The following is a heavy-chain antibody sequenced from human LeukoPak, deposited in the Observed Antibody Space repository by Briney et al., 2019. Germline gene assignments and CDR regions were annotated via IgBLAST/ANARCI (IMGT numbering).Heavy chain of an antibody. Sequence: PGGSLRLSCAASGFTVSSNYTSWVRQAPGKGLEWVSVIYSGGSTYYADSVKGRFTISRDNSKNTLYLQMNSLRAEDTAVYYCARDRGYCSSTSCYRWFDPWGQGTLVTVSS. J-gene: IGHJ5*02. CDR3: ARDRGYCSSTSCYRWFDP. CDR2: IYSGGST. D-gene: IGHD2-2*02. V-gene: IGHV3-53*01. CDR1: GFTVSSNY.